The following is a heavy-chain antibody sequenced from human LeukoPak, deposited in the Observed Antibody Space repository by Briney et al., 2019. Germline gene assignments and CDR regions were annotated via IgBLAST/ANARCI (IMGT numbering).Heavy chain of an antibody. CDR3: AKDESSGWPFDY. D-gene: IGHD6-19*01. CDR1: GFTFSDYY. Sequence: GGSLRLSCAASGFTFSDYYMSWIRQAPGKGLEWVSYISSSGSTIYYADSVKGRFTISRDNAKNSLYLQMNSLRAEDTAVYYCAKDESSGWPFDYWGQGTLVTVSS. CDR2: ISSSGSTI. V-gene: IGHV3-11*04. J-gene: IGHJ4*02.